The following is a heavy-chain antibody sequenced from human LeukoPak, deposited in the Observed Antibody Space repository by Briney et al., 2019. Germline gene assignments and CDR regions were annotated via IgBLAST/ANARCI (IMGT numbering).Heavy chain of an antibody. J-gene: IGHJ4*02. CDR2: ISGSGGST. CDR3: ANRVTGLIEKSSIRIDY. D-gene: IGHD2-21*01. V-gene: IGHV3-23*01. CDR1: GFTFSSYA. Sequence: GGSLRLSCAASGFTFSSYAMSWVRQAPGKGLEWVSAISGSGGSTYYADSVKGRFTISRDNSKNTLYLQMNSLRAEDTAVYYCANRVTGLIEKSSIRIDYWGQGILVTVSS.